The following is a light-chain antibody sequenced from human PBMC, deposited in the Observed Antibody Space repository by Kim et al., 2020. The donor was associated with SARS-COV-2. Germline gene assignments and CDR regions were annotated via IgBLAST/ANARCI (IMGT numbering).Light chain of an antibody. CDR2: GSS. Sequence: IVVTQSPGTLSLSAGERATLSCRVSQTINSGFLAWYQQKPGQAPRLLIYGSSNRATGISDRFSGSGSGTDFTLTISRLEPEDFAVYYCQQYGTSPSITFGQGKRLEIK. CDR1: QTINSGF. J-gene: IGKJ5*01. CDR3: QQYGTSPSIT. V-gene: IGKV3-20*01.